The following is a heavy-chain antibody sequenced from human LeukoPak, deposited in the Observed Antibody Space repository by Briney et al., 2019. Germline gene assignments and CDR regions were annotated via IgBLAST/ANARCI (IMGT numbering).Heavy chain of an antibody. CDR1: GFRFSNYW. CDR3: ARGDGGFDS. CDR2: IQTDGSST. J-gene: IGHJ5*01. D-gene: IGHD3-3*01. Sequence: GGSLRLSCAASGFRFSNYWMYWVRQVPGQGLVWVSHIQTDGSSTVYADSVKGRFTISRDNAKNTLYLQMNSLRVDDTAMYYGARGDGGFDSWGQGTLVTVSS. V-gene: IGHV3-74*03.